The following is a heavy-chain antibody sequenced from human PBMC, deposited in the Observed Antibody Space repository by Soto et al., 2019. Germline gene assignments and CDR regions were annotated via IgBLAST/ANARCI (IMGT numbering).Heavy chain of an antibody. CDR3: AKDSHSILVTGEFDY. D-gene: IGHD2-21*02. V-gene: IGHV3-23*01. J-gene: IGHJ4*02. CDR2: IRGSGDNS. CDR1: GFTFSNYA. Sequence: GGSLRLSCAASGFTFSNYAMSWVRQAPGKGLEWVSAIRGSGDNSYYTDSVKGRFTMSRDNSKNTLYLQMNSLRAEDTAVYYCAKDSHSILVTGEFDYWGQGTLVTVSS.